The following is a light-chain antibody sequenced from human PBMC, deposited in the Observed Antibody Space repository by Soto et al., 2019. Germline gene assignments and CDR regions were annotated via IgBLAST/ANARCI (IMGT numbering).Light chain of an antibody. Sequence: QSALAQPASVSCSPGQSITISCTGSSSDVGRFNFVSWYQQHPGKAPKLLIYEVIKRPSGVSSRFSASKSGNTASLTISGLQAEDEADYYCCSYAYSTTFVFGTGTKVTVL. CDR1: SSDVGRFNF. J-gene: IGLJ1*01. V-gene: IGLV2-23*02. CDR2: EVI. CDR3: CSYAYSTTFV.